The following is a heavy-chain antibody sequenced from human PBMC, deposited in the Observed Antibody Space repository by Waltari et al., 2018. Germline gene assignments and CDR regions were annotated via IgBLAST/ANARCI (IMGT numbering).Heavy chain of an antibody. CDR1: GFTFSSYW. CDR2: INSDGSST. V-gene: IGHV3-74*01. CDR3: RTMVQGDDAFDI. J-gene: IGHJ3*02. D-gene: IGHD3-10*01. Sequence: EVQLVESGGGLVQPGGSLRLSCAASGFTFSSYWMTWVRQAPGKGLVWVSRINSDGSSTSYADSVKGRFTISRDNAKNTLYLQMNSLRAEDTAVYYCRTMVQGDDAFDIWGQGTMVTVSS.